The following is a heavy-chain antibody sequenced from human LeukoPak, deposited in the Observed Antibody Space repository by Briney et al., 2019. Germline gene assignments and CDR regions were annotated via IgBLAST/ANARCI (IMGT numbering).Heavy chain of an antibody. D-gene: IGHD2-8*02. V-gene: IGHV3-48*01. CDR3: ARRHTAWCFDY. CDR2: ITSSSTTI. CDR1: GVTFSSYS. J-gene: IGHJ4*02. Sequence: PGGSLRLSCAASGVTFSSYSMGWVRQAPGTGLEWVSYITSSSTTIYYADSVKGRFTISRDNAKNSLYLHMNSLSAEDTAVYYCARRHTAWCFDYWGQGTLVTVSS.